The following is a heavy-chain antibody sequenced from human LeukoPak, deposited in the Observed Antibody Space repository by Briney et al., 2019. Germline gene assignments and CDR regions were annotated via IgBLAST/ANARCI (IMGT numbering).Heavy chain of an antibody. V-gene: IGHV3-7*01. CDR3: ARGIWNAGLAFEY. D-gene: IGHD1-1*01. J-gene: IGHJ4*02. Sequence: RGSLRLSCAPSGFTFCTYWLTWVRQAPGEGLEWVANIKQDGSEKYYVDSVEGRFTISRDNYKNSLYLQMSRLRAEHTAVYYCARGIWNAGLAFEYWGQGTLISVSS. CDR1: GFTFCTYW. CDR2: IKQDGSEK.